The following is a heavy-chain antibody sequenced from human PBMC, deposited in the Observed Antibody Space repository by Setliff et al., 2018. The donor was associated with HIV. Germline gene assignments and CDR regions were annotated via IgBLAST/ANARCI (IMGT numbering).Heavy chain of an antibody. CDR1: GYTFSTYA. CDR2: INAGSGNT. CDR3: ARPVGGTGFDP. J-gene: IGHJ5*02. D-gene: IGHD1-26*01. Sequence: SVKVSCKASGYTFSTYAIHWVRQAPGQRLEWMGWINAGSGNTKYSQRFQGRVTITRDTSASTAYLELSSLRSEDTAVYYCARPVGGTGFDPWGQGTLVTVSS. V-gene: IGHV1-3*01.